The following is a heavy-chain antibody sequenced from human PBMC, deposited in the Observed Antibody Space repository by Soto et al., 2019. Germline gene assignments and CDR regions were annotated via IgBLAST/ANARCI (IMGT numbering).Heavy chain of an antibody. D-gene: IGHD6-13*01. V-gene: IGHV1-18*01. CDR3: ARDLAAAGPFDC. CDR1: GYTFTNYA. CDR2: ISAYNGNT. J-gene: IGHJ4*02. Sequence: QVQLVQSGAEVKKPGASVKVSCKASGYTFTNYAFSWVRQAPGQGLEWMGWISAYNGNTNYPQKLQGRVTMTTDTSTSTAYMELRSLRSDATAVDYCARDLAAAGPFDCWGQGTLVTVSS.